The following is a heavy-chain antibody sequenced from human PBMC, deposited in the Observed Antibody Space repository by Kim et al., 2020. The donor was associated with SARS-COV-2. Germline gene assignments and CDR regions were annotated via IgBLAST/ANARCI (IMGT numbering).Heavy chain of an antibody. CDR2: ISSSGSTI. CDR1: GFTFSDYY. Sequence: GGSLRLSCAASGFTFSDYYMSWIRQAPGKGLEWVSYISSSGSTIYYADSVKGRFTISRDNAKNSLYLQMNNLRAEDTAVYYCARRIAAAGTDWFDPWGQGTLVTVSS. V-gene: IGHV3-11*04. CDR3: ARRIAAAGTDWFDP. J-gene: IGHJ5*02. D-gene: IGHD6-13*01.